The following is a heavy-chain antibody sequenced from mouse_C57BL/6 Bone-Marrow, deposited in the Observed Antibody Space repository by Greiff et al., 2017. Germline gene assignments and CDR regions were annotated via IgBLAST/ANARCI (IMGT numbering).Heavy chain of an antibody. Sequence: VQLQQSGAELAKPGASVKMSCKASGYTFTSYWMHWVKQRPGQGLEWIGYINPSSGYTKYNQKFKDKATLTADKSSSTAYMQLSSLTYEDSAVYYCASLLWLRREDYWGQGTTLTVSS. D-gene: IGHD2-2*01. CDR2: INPSSGYT. J-gene: IGHJ2*01. CDR3: ASLLWLRREDY. CDR1: GYTFTSYW. V-gene: IGHV1-7*01.